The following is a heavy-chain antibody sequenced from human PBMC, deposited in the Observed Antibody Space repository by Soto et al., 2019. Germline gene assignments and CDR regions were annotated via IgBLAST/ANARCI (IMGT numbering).Heavy chain of an antibody. V-gene: IGHV1-24*01. J-gene: IGHJ3*02. Sequence: QVQLVQYGAEVKKPGASVKVSCKVSGYTLTELSMHLVRQAPGKGLEWMGGFDPEDGETIYAQKFQGRVTMTEDTSTDTAYMELSSLRSEDTAVYYCATDYRSSPAFDIWGQGTMVTVSS. D-gene: IGHD2-2*01. CDR3: ATDYRSSPAFDI. CDR2: FDPEDGET. CDR1: GYTLTELS.